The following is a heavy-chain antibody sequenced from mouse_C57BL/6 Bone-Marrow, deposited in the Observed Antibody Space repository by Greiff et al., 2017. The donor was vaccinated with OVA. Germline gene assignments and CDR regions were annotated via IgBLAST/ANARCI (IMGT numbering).Heavy chain of an antibody. D-gene: IGHD1-1*01. Sequence: QDQLQQPGAELVKPGASVKLSCKASGYTFTSYWMHWVKQRPGQGLEWIGMIHPNSGSTNYNEKFKSKATLTVDKSSSTAYMQLSSLTSEDSAVYYCAREEDYGSSAAWFAYWGQGTLVTVSA. CDR3: AREEDYGSSAAWFAY. CDR1: GYTFTSYW. J-gene: IGHJ3*01. CDR2: IHPNSGST. V-gene: IGHV1-64*01.